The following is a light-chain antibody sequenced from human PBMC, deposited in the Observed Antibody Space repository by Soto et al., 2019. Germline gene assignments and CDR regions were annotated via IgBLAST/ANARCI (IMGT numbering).Light chain of an antibody. J-gene: IGLJ7*01. CDR1: SSDVGSYKL. V-gene: IGLV2-23*02. CDR3: CSYAGTSTHTV. Sequence: QSVLTQPASVSGSPGQSITISCTGTSSDVGSYKLVSWYQQHPGNAPKLMISEVSKRPSGISDRFSSSKSGSTASLTISGLQAEDEDDYYCCSYAGTSTHTVFGGGTQLTVL. CDR2: EVS.